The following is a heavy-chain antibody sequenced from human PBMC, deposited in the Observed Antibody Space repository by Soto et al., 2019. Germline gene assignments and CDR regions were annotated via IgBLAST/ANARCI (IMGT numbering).Heavy chain of an antibody. V-gene: IGHV3-11*05. Sequence: QVQLEKSGGGLLKPGGSLRLSCAASGFTFSAVYMSWIRQAPNKGLEYISYISSSGTSANYADSVKGRFTISRDNAKNSLYLQMNSLRAEDTAVYYCARDRGAVTGQYFDYWGQGALVTVSS. CDR3: ARDRGAVTGQYFDY. CDR1: GFTFSAVY. D-gene: IGHD6-19*01. J-gene: IGHJ4*02. CDR2: ISSSGTSA.